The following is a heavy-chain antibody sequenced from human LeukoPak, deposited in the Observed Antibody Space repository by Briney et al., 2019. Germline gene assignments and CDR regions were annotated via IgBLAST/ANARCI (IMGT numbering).Heavy chain of an antibody. Sequence: ASVKDSCKASGYTFTAYYMHWVRQAPGQGLEWMGWINPNSGGTNYAQKFQGRVAMTRDTSISTAYMELSSLRSDDTAVYYCARDDTSGKQQPKNWFDPWGQGTLVTVSS. CDR1: GYTFTAYY. D-gene: IGHD6-13*01. J-gene: IGHJ5*02. V-gene: IGHV1-2*02. CDR2: INPNSGGT. CDR3: ARDDTSGKQQPKNWFDP.